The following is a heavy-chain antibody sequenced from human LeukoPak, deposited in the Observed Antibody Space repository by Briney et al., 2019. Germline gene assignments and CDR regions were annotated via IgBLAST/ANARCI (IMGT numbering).Heavy chain of an antibody. D-gene: IGHD4-17*01. CDR1: GGSINGYY. V-gene: IGHV4-59*12. Sequence: SETLSLTCTVSGGSINGYYWSWIRQPPGKGLEWIAYIDCSGNTDYNPSLKSRVTISIDTSKNQFSLKVRSVTAADSAIYYCARTASMVTTVIDYWGQGTLVSVSS. J-gene: IGHJ4*02. CDR3: ARTASMVTTVIDY. CDR2: IDCSGNT.